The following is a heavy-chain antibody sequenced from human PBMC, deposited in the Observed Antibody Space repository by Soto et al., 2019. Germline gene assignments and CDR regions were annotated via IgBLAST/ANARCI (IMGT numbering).Heavy chain of an antibody. Sequence: GGSLRLSCAASGCTFSSYGMHWVRQAPGKGLEWVAVISYDGSNTYYADSVKGRFTISRDNSRNTLYLQMNNLRAEDTAVYYCARDFRLDTAMLHDAFDTWGQGTMVTVSS. CDR3: ARDFRLDTAMLHDAFDT. CDR2: ISYDGSNT. V-gene: IGHV3-30*03. CDR1: GCTFSSYG. J-gene: IGHJ3*02. D-gene: IGHD5-18*01.